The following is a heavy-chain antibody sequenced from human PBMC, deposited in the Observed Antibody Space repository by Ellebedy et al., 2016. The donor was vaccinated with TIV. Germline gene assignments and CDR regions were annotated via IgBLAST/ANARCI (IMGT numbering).Heavy chain of an antibody. J-gene: IGHJ4*02. V-gene: IGHV3-23*01. CDR3: AKLDSSGYYYGRLDY. D-gene: IGHD3-22*01. CDR1: GFTFGSFA. CDR2: ISSSGVSS. Sequence: GGSLRLSCAASGFTFGSFAMTWVRQAPGKGLEWVSSISSSGVSSDYADSVRGRVTISRDNSKSTLYLQMDSLRADDSAEYYCAKLDSSGYYYGRLDYWGQGTLVTVSS.